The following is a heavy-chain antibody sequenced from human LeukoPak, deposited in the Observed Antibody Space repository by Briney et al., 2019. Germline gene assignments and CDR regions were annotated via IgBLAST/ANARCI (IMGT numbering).Heavy chain of an antibody. CDR3: ARDFWFSYYFDY. D-gene: IGHD3-3*01. CDR1: GFTFSSYA. V-gene: IGHV3-30-3*01. CDR2: ISYDGSNK. Sequence: GGSLRLSCAASGFTFSSYAMHWVRQAPGKGLEWVAVISYDGSNKYYADSVKGRFTISRDNSKNTLYLQMNSLRAEDTAVYYCARDFWFSYYFDYWGQGTLVTVSS. J-gene: IGHJ4*02.